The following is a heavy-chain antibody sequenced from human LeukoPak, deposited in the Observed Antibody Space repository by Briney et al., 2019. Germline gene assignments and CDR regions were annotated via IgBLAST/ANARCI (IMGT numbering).Heavy chain of an antibody. CDR1: GFTFSSYG. V-gene: IGHV3-33*08. CDR2: IWSDENKK. CDR3: AREGLTTSPNNALDI. D-gene: IGHD1/OR15-1a*01. J-gene: IGHJ3*02. Sequence: PGGSLRLSCAASGFTFSSYGMHWVRQAPGKGLEWVAVIWSDENKKYYADFVKGRFTISRDNFKSTLFLQVNSLRVEDTAVYYCAREGLTTSPNNALDIWGQGTTVTV.